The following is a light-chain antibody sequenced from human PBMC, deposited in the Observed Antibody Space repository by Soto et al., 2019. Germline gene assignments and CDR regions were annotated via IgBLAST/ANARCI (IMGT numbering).Light chain of an antibody. Sequence: DIQMTQSPSSLSASVGDRVTITCRTSQIISNYLNWYQQKPGKAPRLLIYAASNLQSGVPSRFSGSGSGTDFTLTISDLQPEDVATYYCQQSYSTLTYSFARGTKLEIE. CDR1: QIISNY. CDR2: AAS. J-gene: IGKJ2*01. V-gene: IGKV1-39*01. CDR3: QQSYSTLTYS.